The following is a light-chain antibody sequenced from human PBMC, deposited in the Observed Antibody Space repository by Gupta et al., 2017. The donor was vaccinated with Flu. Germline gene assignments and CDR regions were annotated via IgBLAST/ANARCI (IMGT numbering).Light chain of an antibody. CDR2: GAF. CDR1: QSISTW. CDR3: QQANSFPST. Sequence: DVQMTQSPSSVSASVGDRVTITCRASQSISTWLAWYQQKPGKAPKLLIFGAFNLQSGVPSRFSGSGSGTEFTLTITILQPEDFATYYCQQANSFPSTFGQGTKMEIK. V-gene: IGKV1D-12*01. J-gene: IGKJ2*02.